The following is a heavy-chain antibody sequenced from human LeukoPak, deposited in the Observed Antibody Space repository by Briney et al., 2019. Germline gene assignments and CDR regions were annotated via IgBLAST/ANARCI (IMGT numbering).Heavy chain of an antibody. CDR2: INHSGST. Sequence: SETLSLTCAVYGGSFSGYYWSWIRQPPGKGLEWIGEINHSGSTNYNPSLKSRVTISVDTSKNQFSLKLSSVTAADTAVYYYASRPRYCSSGRCLSLFDYWGQGTLVTVSS. D-gene: IGHD2-15*01. J-gene: IGHJ4*02. V-gene: IGHV4-34*01. CDR1: GGSFSGYY. CDR3: ASRPRYCSSGRCLSLFDY.